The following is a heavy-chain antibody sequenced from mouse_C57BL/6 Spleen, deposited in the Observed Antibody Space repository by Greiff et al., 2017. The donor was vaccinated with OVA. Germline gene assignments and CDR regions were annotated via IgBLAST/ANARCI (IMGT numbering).Heavy chain of an antibody. J-gene: IGHJ2*01. CDR2: INPYNGDT. V-gene: IGHV1-20*01. Sequence: EVQLQQSGPELVKPGDSVKISCKASGYSFTGYFMNWVMQSHGKSLEWIGRINPYNGDTFYNQKFKGKATLTVDKSSSTAHMELRSLTSEDSAVYYCARREDSLYYFGYWGQGTTLTVSS. CDR1: GYSFTGYF. CDR3: ARREDSLYYFGY.